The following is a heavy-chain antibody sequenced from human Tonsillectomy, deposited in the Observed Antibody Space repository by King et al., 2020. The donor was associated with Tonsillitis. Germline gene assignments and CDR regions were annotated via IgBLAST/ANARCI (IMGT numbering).Heavy chain of an antibody. CDR3: ARVPFSSGCAFDY. CDR2: INHSGST. CDR1: GGSFSGYY. D-gene: IGHD6-19*01. V-gene: IGHV4-34*01. Sequence: VQLQQWGAGLLKPSETLSLTCAVYGGSFSGYYWSWIRQPPGQGLEWIGEINHSGSTNYNPSLKSRLTVSVDTSKSQFSLKLSSVTAADTAVYYCARVPFSSGCAFDYWAQRPLVTVSS. J-gene: IGHJ4*02.